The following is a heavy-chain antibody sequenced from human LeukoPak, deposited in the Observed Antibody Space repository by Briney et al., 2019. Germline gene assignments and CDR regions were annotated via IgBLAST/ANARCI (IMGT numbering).Heavy chain of an antibody. J-gene: IGHJ6*02. CDR1: GFTFDDYA. CDR2: ISWTSGSI. Sequence: GGSLRLSCAASGFTFDDYAMHWVRQAPGKGLEWVSGISWTSGSIGYADSVKGRFTISRDNSKNSLYLQMNSLKAEDTALYYCTKDMTAVAIGGMDVWGQGTTVTVSS. V-gene: IGHV3-9*01. CDR3: TKDMTAVAIGGMDV. D-gene: IGHD6-19*01.